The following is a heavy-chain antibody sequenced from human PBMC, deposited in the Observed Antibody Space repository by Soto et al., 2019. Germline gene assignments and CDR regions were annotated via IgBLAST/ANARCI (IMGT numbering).Heavy chain of an antibody. CDR3: AKDMSASYSSSSHYFDY. D-gene: IGHD6-6*01. Sequence: LRLSCAASGFTSDDYAMHWVRQAPGKGLEWVSGLSWNSDSIGYADSVKGRFTISRDNAKKSLYLQMNGLRAEDTALYYCAKDMSASYSSSSHYFDYWGQGTLVTVSS. V-gene: IGHV3-9*02. CDR1: GFTSDDYA. CDR2: LSWNSDSI. J-gene: IGHJ4*02.